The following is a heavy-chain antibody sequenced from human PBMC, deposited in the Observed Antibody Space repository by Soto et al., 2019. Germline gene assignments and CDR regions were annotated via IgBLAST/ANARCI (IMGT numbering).Heavy chain of an antibody. V-gene: IGHV1-8*01. CDR2: MNPNSGNT. CDR1: GYTFTSYD. J-gene: IGHJ2*01. CDR3: VRRGFSSSWGYWYFDL. Sequence: QVQLVQSGAEVKKPGASVKVSCKASGYTFTSYDINWVRQATGQGLEWMGWMNPNSGNTGYAQKFQGRVTMTSNTSISTAYMELSSLRAEDTAVYYCVRRGFSSSWGYWYFDLWGRGTLVTVSP. D-gene: IGHD6-13*01.